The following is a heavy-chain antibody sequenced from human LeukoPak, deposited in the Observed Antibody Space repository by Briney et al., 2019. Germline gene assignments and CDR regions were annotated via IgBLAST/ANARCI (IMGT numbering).Heavy chain of an antibody. J-gene: IGHJ4*02. Sequence: GALRLSCAASGFTFSSYEMNWVRQAPGEGLEWVSYISSSGSTIYYADSVKGRFTISRDNAKNSLYLQMNSLRAEDTAVYYCARGDDYGVFDYWGQGTLVTVSS. CDR1: GFTFSSYE. V-gene: IGHV3-48*03. D-gene: IGHD4-17*01. CDR3: ARGDDYGVFDY. CDR2: ISSSGSTI.